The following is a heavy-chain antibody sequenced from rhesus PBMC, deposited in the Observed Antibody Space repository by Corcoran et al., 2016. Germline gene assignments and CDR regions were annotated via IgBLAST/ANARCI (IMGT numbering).Heavy chain of an antibody. D-gene: IGHD6-31*01. CDR1: GDSIRSRL. CDR2: ISGSDGRT. J-gene: IGHJ6*01. Sequence: QVQLQESGPGLVKPSETLSLTCTVSGDSIRSRLWNWVRQPPGKGLEGIGRISGSDGRTAYTPSLKSRVTISTDTSKTQVSLTLNSVTAADTAVYFCAKNRGIGWFGYGLDSWGQGVLVTVSS. CDR3: AKNRGIGWFGYGLDS. V-gene: IGHV4-160*01.